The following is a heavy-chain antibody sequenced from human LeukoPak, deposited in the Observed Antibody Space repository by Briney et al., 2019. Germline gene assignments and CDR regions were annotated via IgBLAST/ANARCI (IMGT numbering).Heavy chain of an antibody. V-gene: IGHV1-69*06. J-gene: IGHJ4*02. CDR3: ASGYSYGHYY. Sequence: ASVKVSCKASGGTFSSYAISCVRQGPGEGVGWMGGIIPIFGTANYAQKFQGRVKITADNSTSTAYMELSSLRSEDTAVYYCASGYSYGHYYWGQGTRVTVSS. CDR2: IIPIFGTA. CDR1: GGTFSSYA. D-gene: IGHD5-18*01.